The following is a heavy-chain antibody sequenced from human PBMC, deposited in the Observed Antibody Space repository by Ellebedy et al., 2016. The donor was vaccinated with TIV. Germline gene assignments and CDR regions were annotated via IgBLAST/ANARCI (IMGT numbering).Heavy chain of an antibody. CDR2: ISGSGGST. J-gene: IGHJ3*02. CDR3: ARTWVEMATIGDAFDI. D-gene: IGHD5-24*01. Sequence: GESLKISCAASGFTFSSYAMSWVRQAPGKGLEWVSAISGSGGSTYYADAVKGRFTISRDNSKNTLYLHMKRLRAEDTAVYYRARTWVEMATIGDAFDIWGQGTMVTVSS. V-gene: IGHV3-23*01. CDR1: GFTFSSYA.